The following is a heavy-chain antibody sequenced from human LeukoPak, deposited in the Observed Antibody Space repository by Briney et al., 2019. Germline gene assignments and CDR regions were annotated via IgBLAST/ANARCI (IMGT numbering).Heavy chain of an antibody. J-gene: IGHJ6*02. V-gene: IGHV3-30*18. CDR3: AKEDYGYYYGLDV. CDR2: ISFDGSNT. CDR1: GFTFSSYG. Sequence: GGSLRLSCAVSGFTFSSYGMHWVRQAPGKGLEWVAVISFDGSNTQYADSVKGRFTISRDNSKNTLSLQMNSLRAEDTAVYYCAKEDYGYYYGLDVWGQGTTVTVSS. D-gene: IGHD4-17*01.